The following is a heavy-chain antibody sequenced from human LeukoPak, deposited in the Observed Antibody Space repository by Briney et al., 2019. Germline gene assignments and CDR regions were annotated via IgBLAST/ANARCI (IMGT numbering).Heavy chain of an antibody. Sequence: ASVKVSCKASGYTFTSYYMHWVRQAPGQGLEWMGIINPSGGSTSYARKFQGRVTMTRDTSTSTVYMELSSLRSEDTAVYYCARVRAVPAASNWFDPWGQGTLVTVSS. V-gene: IGHV1-46*03. J-gene: IGHJ5*02. CDR3: ARVRAVPAASNWFDP. CDR1: GYTFTSYY. CDR2: INPSGGST. D-gene: IGHD2-2*01.